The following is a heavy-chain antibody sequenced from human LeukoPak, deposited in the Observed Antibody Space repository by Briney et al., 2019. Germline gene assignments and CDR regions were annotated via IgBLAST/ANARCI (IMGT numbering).Heavy chain of an antibody. V-gene: IGHV3-33*01. CDR3: ARGSGGLTHYYYYGMDV. CDR1: GFTFSSYG. D-gene: IGHD3-16*01. J-gene: IGHJ6*02. CDR2: IWYDGSNK. Sequence: PGGSLRLSCAASGFTFSSYGMHWVRQAPGKGLEWVAVIWYDGSNKYYADSVKGRFTISRDNSKNTLYLQMNSLRAEDTAVYYCARGSGGLTHYYYYGMDVWGQGTTVTVSS.